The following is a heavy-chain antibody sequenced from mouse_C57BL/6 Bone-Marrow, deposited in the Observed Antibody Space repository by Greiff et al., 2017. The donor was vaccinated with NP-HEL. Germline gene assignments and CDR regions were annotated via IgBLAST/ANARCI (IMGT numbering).Heavy chain of an antibody. Sequence: QVQLKESGAELARPGASVKLSCKASGYTFTSYGISWVKQRTGQGLEWIGEIYPRSGNTYYNETFKGKATLTADKSSSTAYMELRRLTSEDSAVYFCARTSYYFDYWGQGTTLTVSS. CDR3: ARTSYYFDY. CDR1: GYTFTSYG. J-gene: IGHJ2*01. V-gene: IGHV1-81*01. CDR2: IYPRSGNT.